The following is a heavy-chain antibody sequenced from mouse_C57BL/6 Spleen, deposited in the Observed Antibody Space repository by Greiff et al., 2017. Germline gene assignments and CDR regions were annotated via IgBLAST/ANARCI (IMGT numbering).Heavy chain of an antibody. CDR2: ISYDGSN. J-gene: IGHJ2*01. Sequence: EVKLMESGPGLVKPSQSLSLTCSVTGYSITSGYYWNWIRQFPGNKLEWMGYISYDGSNNYNPSLKNRISITRDTSKNQFFLKLNSVTTEDTATYYCARDRYGSRDYWGQGTTLTVSS. CDR1: GYSITSGYY. CDR3: ARDRYGSRDY. D-gene: IGHD1-1*01. V-gene: IGHV3-6*01.